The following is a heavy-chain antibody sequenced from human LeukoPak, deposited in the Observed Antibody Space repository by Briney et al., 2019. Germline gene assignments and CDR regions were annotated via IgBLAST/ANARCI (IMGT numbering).Heavy chain of an antibody. D-gene: IGHD3-22*01. CDR3: ARDLMTNYYDSSGYWY. CDR1: GYTFTSYY. CDR2: INPSGGST. V-gene: IGHV1-46*01. Sequence: GASVKVSCKASGYTFTSYYMHWVRQAPGQGLEWMGIINPSGGSTSYAQKFQGRVTMTRDTSISTAYMELSRLRSDDTAVYYCARDLMTNYYDSSGYWYWGQGTLVTVSS. J-gene: IGHJ4*02.